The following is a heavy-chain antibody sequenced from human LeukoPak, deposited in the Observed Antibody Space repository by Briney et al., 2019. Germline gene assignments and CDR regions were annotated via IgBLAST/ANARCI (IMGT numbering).Heavy chain of an antibody. CDR1: GFTFSSYW. J-gene: IGHJ4*02. CDR2: IKQDGSEK. CDR3: ASYGIAAAGTDFDY. Sequence: QAGVSLRLSCAASGFTFSSYWMSWVRQGPGKGLEWVANIKQDGSEKYYVDSVKGRFTISRDNAKNSLYLQMNSLRAEDTAVYYCASYGIAAAGTDFDYWGQGTLVTVSS. D-gene: IGHD6-13*01. V-gene: IGHV3-7*01.